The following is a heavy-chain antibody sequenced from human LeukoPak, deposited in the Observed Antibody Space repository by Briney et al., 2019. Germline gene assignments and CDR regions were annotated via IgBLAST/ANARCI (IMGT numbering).Heavy chain of an antibody. D-gene: IGHD6-13*01. V-gene: IGHV3-48*03. CDR3: ARVGVLSSSWLLY. J-gene: IGHJ4*02. CDR1: GFTFSSYE. Sequence: PGGSLRLSCAASGFTFSSYEMNWVRQAPGKGLEWVLSISSGAASIYYADSVKGRFTISRDNAKNSLYLQMNSLRAADTAVYYCARVGVLSSSWLLYWGQGTLVTVSS. CDR2: ISSGAASI.